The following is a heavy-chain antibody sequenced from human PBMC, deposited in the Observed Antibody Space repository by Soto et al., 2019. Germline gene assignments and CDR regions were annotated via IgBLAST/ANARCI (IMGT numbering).Heavy chain of an antibody. CDR3: VRGLTEGYYGVEV. CDR2: IIPLFGTT. J-gene: IGHJ6*02. V-gene: IGHV1-69*01. Sequence: QVQLVQSGAEVKKPGSSVKVSCKASGGAFSSFDISWVRQAPGQGLDWMGGIIPLFGTTNYAQKFQGRGTITADASTSTAFMELSSLTSEDTAVYYCVRGLTEGYYGVEVWGQGTTVTVSS. CDR1: GGAFSSFD.